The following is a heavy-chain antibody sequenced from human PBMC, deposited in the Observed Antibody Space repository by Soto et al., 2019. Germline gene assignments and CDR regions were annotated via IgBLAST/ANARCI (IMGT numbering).Heavy chain of an antibody. CDR1: GFTFRSHA. V-gene: IGHV3-30*18. CDR3: AKLVELVDSFDL. D-gene: IGHD2-15*01. CDR2: ISYDATNQ. J-gene: IGHJ3*01. Sequence: QAQLVESGGGVVQPGTSVRLSCEASGFTFRSHAMHWVRHTPGKGLEWVSVISYDATNQYYADSVKGRFTISRDNSENRLYLQMDSLRADDTAVYYCAKLVELVDSFDLWGQGTAVTVSS.